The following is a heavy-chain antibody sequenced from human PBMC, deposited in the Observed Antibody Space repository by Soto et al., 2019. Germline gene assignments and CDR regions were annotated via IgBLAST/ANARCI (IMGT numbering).Heavy chain of an antibody. D-gene: IGHD4-17*01. Sequence: TSETLSLTCTVSGGSISGSSYYWGWIRQPPGKGLECIGSVHYSGSADYTPSLKSRVTISVDTSKNQFSLKLSSVTAADTAVYFCASFSGATYGDYGGGIKYWGQGTLVTVSS. CDR3: ASFSGATYGDYGGGIKY. CDR2: VHYSGSA. CDR1: GGSISGSSYY. V-gene: IGHV4-39*01. J-gene: IGHJ4*02.